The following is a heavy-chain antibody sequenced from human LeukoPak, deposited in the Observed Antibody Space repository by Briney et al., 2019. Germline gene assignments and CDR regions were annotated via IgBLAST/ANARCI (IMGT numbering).Heavy chain of an antibody. Sequence: SGPTLVNPTQTLTLTCTFSGVSLSTSGMCVSWIRQPPGKALEWLARIDWDNDKYYSTSLKTRLTISQDTSKNQVVLTMTNMDPVDTATYYCARIRKSGSGWYYFDYWGQGTLVTVSS. J-gene: IGHJ4*02. V-gene: IGHV2-70*11. CDR1: GVSLSTSGMC. CDR3: ARIRKSGSGWYYFDY. D-gene: IGHD6-19*01. CDR2: IDWDNDK.